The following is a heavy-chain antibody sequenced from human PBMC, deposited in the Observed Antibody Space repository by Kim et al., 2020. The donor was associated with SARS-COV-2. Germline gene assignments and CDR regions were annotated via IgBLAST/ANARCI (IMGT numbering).Heavy chain of an antibody. D-gene: IGHD3-10*01. CDR3: ARHSRGSDYFDY. V-gene: IGHV3-21*01. J-gene: IGHJ4*02. Sequence: YYADSMKGRFTISRDNAKNSLYLQMNSLRAEDTAVYYCARHSRGSDYFDYWGQGTLVTVSS.